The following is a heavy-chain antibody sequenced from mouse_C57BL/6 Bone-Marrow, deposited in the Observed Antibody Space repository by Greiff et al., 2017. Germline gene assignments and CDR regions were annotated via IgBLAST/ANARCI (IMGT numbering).Heavy chain of an antibody. J-gene: IGHJ3*01. V-gene: IGHV1-59*01. CDR1: GYTFTSYW. Sequence: QVQLQQPGAELVSPGTSVKLSCKASGYTFTSYWMHWVKQRPGQGLEWIGVIDPSDSYTNYNQKFKGKATLTVDTSSSTAYMQLSSLTSEDSAVYYCAITTVAYWGQGTLVTVSA. CDR3: AITTVAY. CDR2: IDPSDSYT. D-gene: IGHD1-1*01.